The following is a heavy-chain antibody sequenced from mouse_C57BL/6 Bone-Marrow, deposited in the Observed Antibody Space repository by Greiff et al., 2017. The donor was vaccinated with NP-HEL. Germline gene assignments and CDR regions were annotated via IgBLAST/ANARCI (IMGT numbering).Heavy chain of an antibody. CDR2: IHPNSGST. J-gene: IGHJ2*01. CDR3: ARVYDYDGGLYFDY. CDR1: GYTFTSYW. Sequence: VQLQQPGAELVKPGASVKLSCKASGYTFTSYWMHWVKQRPGQGLEWIGMIHPNSGSTNYNEKFKSKATLTVDKSSSTAYMQLSSLTSEDSAVYYCARVYDYDGGLYFDYWGQGTTLTVSS. D-gene: IGHD2-4*01. V-gene: IGHV1-64*01.